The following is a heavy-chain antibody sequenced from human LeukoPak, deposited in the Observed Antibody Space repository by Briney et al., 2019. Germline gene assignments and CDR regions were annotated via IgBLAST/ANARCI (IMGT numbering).Heavy chain of an antibody. D-gene: IGHD6-13*01. CDR3: AKDTKSGYSTTYYFDY. Sequence: GGSLRLSCAASGFTFDDYAMHWVRQAPGKGLEWVSLISWDGGSTYYADSVKGRFTISRDNSKNSLYLQMNSLRAEDTALYYCAKDTKSGYSTTYYFDYWGQGTLVTVSS. CDR2: ISWDGGST. V-gene: IGHV3-43D*03. J-gene: IGHJ4*02. CDR1: GFTFDDYA.